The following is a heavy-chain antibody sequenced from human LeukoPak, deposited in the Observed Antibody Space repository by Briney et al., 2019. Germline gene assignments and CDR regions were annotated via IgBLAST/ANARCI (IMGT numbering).Heavy chain of an antibody. V-gene: IGHV4-59*01. J-gene: IGHJ4*02. D-gene: IGHD5/OR15-5a*01. CDR2: IYYSGST. Sequence: SETLSLTCTVSSGSISSYYWSWIRQPPGKGLEWIGYIYYSGSTNYNPSLKSRDTISVDTSKNQFSLKLSSVTAADTAVYYCARGKSVIDYWGQGTLVTVSS. CDR1: SGSISSYY. CDR3: ARGKSVIDY.